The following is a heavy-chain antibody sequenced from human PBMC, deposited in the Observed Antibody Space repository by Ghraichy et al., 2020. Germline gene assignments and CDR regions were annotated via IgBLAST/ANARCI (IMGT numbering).Heavy chain of an antibody. J-gene: IGHJ4*02. D-gene: IGHD3-10*01. CDR3: ARGYSMFRGVRGLDYFDS. CDR2: IWSDGSNK. Sequence: AGSLRLSCAASGFSFSNFDIHWVRQAPGKGLEWLSVIWSDGSNKYYVDSVTGRFTISRDNSKNTVYLQMSSLRVEDTAVYYCARGYSMFRGVRGLDYFDSWGQGTLVTVSS. CDR1: GFSFSNFD. V-gene: IGHV3-33*01.